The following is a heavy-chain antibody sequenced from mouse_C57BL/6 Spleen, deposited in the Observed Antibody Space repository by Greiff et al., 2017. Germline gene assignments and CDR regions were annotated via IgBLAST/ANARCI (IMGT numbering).Heavy chain of an antibody. CDR2: IDPETGGT. CDR1: GYTFTDYE. CDR3: TREGGVYWYFDV. J-gene: IGHJ1*03. V-gene: IGHV1-15*01. Sequence: QVQLQQSGAELVRPGASVTLSCKASGYTFTDYEMHWVKQTPVHGLEWIGAIDPETGGTAYNQKFKGKAILTADKSSSTAYMELRSLTSEDSAVYYCTREGGVYWYFDVWGTGTTVTVSS.